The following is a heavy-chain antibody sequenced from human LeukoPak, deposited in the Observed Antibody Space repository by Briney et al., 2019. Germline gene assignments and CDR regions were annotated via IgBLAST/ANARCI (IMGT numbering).Heavy chain of an antibody. J-gene: IGHJ4*02. CDR3: VASIISPSNY. CDR2: TKNRANSYTT. Sequence: GGSLRLSCATSGFAFNEHYLGWVRQAPGKGLKWVGRTKNRANSYTTEYAASVKGRFTISRDDSKNSLRLQMNSLKTEDTAIYYCVASIISPSNYWGLGTLVTVSS. D-gene: IGHD3-10*01. V-gene: IGHV3-72*01. CDR1: GFAFNEHY.